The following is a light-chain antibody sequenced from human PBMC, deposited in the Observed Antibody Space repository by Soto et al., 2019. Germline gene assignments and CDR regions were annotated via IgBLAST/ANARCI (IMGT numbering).Light chain of an antibody. J-gene: IGLJ2*01. CDR2: NNN. CDR1: SSNIGAGYD. Sequence: QSVLTQPPSVSGAPGQRVTISCTGSSSNIGAGYDVHWYQQLPGKAPKLLIYNNNNRPSGVPDRFSGSKSGTSASLAITGLQAEDEAHYYCHSFDSRLIGLLFGGGTKLTVL. V-gene: IGLV1-40*01. CDR3: HSFDSRLIGLL.